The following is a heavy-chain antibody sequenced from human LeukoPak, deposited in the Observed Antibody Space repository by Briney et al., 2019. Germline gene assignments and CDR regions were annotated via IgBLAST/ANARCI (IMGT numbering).Heavy chain of an antibody. CDR2: ISSSASTI. J-gene: IGHJ2*01. D-gene: IGHD4-17*01. Sequence: GGALRLSCAASGFTFSSYERNWVRQAPGKGLERVSYISSSASTINYAGLVSGRFTISRDNAKHSLHLQMHGLSAEDTAVYYCARDLYCDHWYLDLWARGTLVSVSS. CDR1: GFTFSSYE. CDR3: ARDLYCDHWYLDL. V-gene: IGHV3-48*03.